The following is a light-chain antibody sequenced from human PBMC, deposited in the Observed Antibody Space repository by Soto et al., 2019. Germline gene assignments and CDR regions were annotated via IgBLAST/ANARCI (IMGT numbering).Light chain of an antibody. CDR3: ISYTGSSTSYV. CDR1: RIDIGSYNY. V-gene: IGLV2-14*01. Sequence: VLTQPASVSGSPGQSITISCSGTRIDIGSYNYVAWYQQFPGKTPKILIYGVSNRPSGVSSRFSGSKSGNTASLTISGLQAEDEADYYCISYTGSSTSYVFGSGTKV. CDR2: GVS. J-gene: IGLJ1*01.